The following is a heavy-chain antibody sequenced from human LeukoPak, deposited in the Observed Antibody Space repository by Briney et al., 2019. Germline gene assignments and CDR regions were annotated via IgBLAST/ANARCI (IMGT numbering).Heavy chain of an antibody. J-gene: IGHJ4*02. CDR3: ARGFYDSSGYVDY. Sequence: GSLRLSCAASGFTVSIKYMTWVRQTPGKGPEWIGEINHSGSTNYNPSLKSRVTISVDTSKNQFSLKLSSVTAADTAVYYCARGFYDSSGYVDYWGQGTLVTVSS. CDR2: INHSGST. CDR1: GFTVSIKY. D-gene: IGHD3-22*01. V-gene: IGHV4-34*01.